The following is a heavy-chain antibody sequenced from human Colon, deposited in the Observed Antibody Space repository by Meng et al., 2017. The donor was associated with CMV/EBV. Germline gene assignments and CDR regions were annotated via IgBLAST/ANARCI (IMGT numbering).Heavy chain of an antibody. Sequence: GGSLRLSCKGSGYTFASYWVAWVRQMPGKGLEWMGIIYPGDSDTRYNPSFEGQVTISVDKSISSAYLQYNGLRASDTAIHYCARLGYCTSTSCKGYNYGMDVWGQGTTVTVSS. D-gene: IGHD2-2*01. CDR1: GYTFASYW. CDR3: ARLGYCTSTSCKGYNYGMDV. J-gene: IGHJ6*02. CDR2: IYPGDSDT. V-gene: IGHV5-51*01.